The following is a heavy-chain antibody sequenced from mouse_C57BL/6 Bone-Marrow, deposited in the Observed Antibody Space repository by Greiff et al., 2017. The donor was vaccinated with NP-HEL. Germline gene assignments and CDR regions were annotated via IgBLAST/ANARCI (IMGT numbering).Heavy chain of an antibody. D-gene: IGHD3-1*01. J-gene: IGHJ3*01. CDR2: ISSGSSTI. V-gene: IGHV5-17*01. CDR1: GFTFSDYG. Sequence: EVKLVESGGGLVKPGGSLKLSCAASGFTFSDYGMHWVRQAPEKGLEWVAYISSGSSTIYYADTVKGRFPISRDIAKNTLFLRMTSLGSEETTMYCCARRHPCGGIAYWGQGTLVTVSA. CDR3: ARRHPCGGIAY.